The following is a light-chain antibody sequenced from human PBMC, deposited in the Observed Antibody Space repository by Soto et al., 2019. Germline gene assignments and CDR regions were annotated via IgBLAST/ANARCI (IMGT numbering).Light chain of an antibody. CDR2: GAS. CDR1: QSVSSIY. CDR3: QQYGSSRWT. V-gene: IGKV3-20*01. Sequence: EIVLTQSPGTLSLSPWERATLSCRASQSVSSIYLAWYQQKPGQAPRLLIYGASSRATGIPDRFSGSGSGTDFTLTISRLEPEDFAVYYCQQYGSSRWTLGQGTKVDIK. J-gene: IGKJ1*01.